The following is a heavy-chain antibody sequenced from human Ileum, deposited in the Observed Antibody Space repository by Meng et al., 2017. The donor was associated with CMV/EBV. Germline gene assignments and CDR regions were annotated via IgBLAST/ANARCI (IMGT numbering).Heavy chain of an antibody. Sequence: QVQPQQWGAGLLKPSETRSLTCAVYGGSFSDYYWIWIRQSPGKGLEWIGEVHHSGITNYNPSLKSRVTISVDTSKNQFFLKLTSVTAADTGLYYCATNSEDYWGQGTLVTVSS. J-gene: IGHJ4*02. CDR2: VHHSGIT. D-gene: IGHD4-23*01. V-gene: IGHV4-34*01. CDR1: GGSFSDYY. CDR3: ATNSEDY.